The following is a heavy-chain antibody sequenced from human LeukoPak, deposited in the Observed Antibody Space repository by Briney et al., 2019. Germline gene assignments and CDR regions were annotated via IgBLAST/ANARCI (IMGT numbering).Heavy chain of an antibody. V-gene: IGHV4-59*12. D-gene: IGHD6-19*01. CDR1: GGSISSYY. CDR3: ARESRAVAAFYGMDV. CDR2: IYYSGST. Sequence: SETLSLTCTVSGGSISSYYWSWIRQPPGKGLEWIGYIYYSGSTNYNPSLKSRVTISVDTSNNQLSLRLTSVTAADTAMYHCARESRAVAAFYGMDVWGQGTTVTVSS. J-gene: IGHJ6*02.